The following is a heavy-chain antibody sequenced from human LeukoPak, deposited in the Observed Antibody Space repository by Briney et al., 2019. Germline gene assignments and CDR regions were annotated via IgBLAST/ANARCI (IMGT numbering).Heavy chain of an antibody. CDR1: GLPLSRYA. CDR3: ARDLQVTYYYYYGMDV. V-gene: IGHV3-30*04. J-gene: IGHJ6*02. CDR2: ISYYGSNK. D-gene: IGHD5-18*01. Sequence: GESLTLFCALSGLPLSRYAVQWVRQPAGEGVAWVAVISYYGSNKYYADTVKSRFTISRVTSKNTLYLQMISLRAEDTAVYYCARDLQVTYYYYYGMDVWGQGTTVTVSS.